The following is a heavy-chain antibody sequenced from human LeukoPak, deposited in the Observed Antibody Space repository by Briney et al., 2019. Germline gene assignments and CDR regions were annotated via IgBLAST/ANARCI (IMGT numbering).Heavy chain of an antibody. J-gene: IGHJ5*02. Sequence: QPGGSLRLSCAASGFTFSSYAMSWVRQPPGKGLEWVSAIIGSGGSTYYADSVKGRFTISRDNSKNTLYLQMNSLRAEDTAVYYCAKDRGYCSSTSCYGGNWFDPWGQGTLVTVSS. CDR2: IIGSGGST. CDR1: GFTFSSYA. D-gene: IGHD2-2*01. CDR3: AKDRGYCSSTSCYGGNWFDP. V-gene: IGHV3-23*01.